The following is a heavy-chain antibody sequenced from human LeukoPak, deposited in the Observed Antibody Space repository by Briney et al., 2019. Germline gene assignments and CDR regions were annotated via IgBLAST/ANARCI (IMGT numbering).Heavy chain of an antibody. CDR3: AKVPPGIAVAGTLPLDY. Sequence: GGSLRLSCAASGFTFSSYAMSWVRQAPGKGLEWVSAISGSGGSTYYADSVKGRFTISRDNSKNTLYLQMNSLRAEDTAVYYCAKVPPGIAVAGTLPLDYWGQGTLVTVSS. CDR2: ISGSGGST. CDR1: GFTFSSYA. V-gene: IGHV3-23*01. J-gene: IGHJ4*02. D-gene: IGHD6-19*01.